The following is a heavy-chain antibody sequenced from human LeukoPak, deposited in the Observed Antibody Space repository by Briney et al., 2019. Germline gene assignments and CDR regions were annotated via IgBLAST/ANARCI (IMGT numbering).Heavy chain of an antibody. CDR3: ATFSGAHHKTFDP. D-gene: IGHD1-14*01. V-gene: IGHV3-7*01. CDR2: IKQDGSDK. J-gene: IGHJ5*02. Sequence: GGSLRLSCAASGLTFRNYWMSWVRQAPGKGLEWVANIKQDGSDKFYVDSVNGRFTISRDNAKNSLYLQMNTLRAEDTAIYYCATFSGAHHKTFDPWGQGTLVTVSS. CDR1: GLTFRNYW.